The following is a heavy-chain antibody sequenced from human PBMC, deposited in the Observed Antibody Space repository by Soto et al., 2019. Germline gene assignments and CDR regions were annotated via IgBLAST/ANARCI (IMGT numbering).Heavy chain of an antibody. Sequence: EVQLVESEGGLVQPGRSLRLSCAASGFTFDDYAMHWVRQAPGKGLEWVSGISWNSGSIGYADSVKGRFTISRDNAKNSLYLQMNSLRAEDTALYYCAKDIGYDGDYAGVFDYWGQGTLVTVSS. CDR1: GFTFDDYA. CDR3: AKDIGYDGDYAGVFDY. V-gene: IGHV3-9*01. J-gene: IGHJ4*02. CDR2: ISWNSGSI. D-gene: IGHD4-17*01.